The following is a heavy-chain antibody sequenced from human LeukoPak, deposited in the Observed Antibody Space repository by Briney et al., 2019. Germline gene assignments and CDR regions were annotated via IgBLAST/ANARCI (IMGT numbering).Heavy chain of an antibody. CDR3: ARDAIVVVPAAVYYFDY. V-gene: IGHV4-4*07. CDR1: GGSISSYY. CDR2: IYTSGST. Sequence: SETLSLTCTVSGGSISSYYWSWIRQPAGKGLEWIGRIYTSGSTNYNPSLKSRVTMSVDTSKNQFSLKLSSVTAADTAVYYCARDAIVVVPAAVYYFDYWGQGTLVTVSS. J-gene: IGHJ4*02. D-gene: IGHD2-2*01.